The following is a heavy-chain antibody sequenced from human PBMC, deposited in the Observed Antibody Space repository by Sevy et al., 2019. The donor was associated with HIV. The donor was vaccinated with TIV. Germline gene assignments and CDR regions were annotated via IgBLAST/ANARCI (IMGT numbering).Heavy chain of an antibody. D-gene: IGHD6-13*01. CDR3: AREGSDSSSWEFDF. Sequence: ASVKVSCKTSGYTFTDYDINWVRQATGQGLEWLGWMSPDSGDTGSAQNFQGRITMTKNTYISKAYMGLSGLRSDGTAVYYCAREGSDSSSWEFDFWGQGTLVTVSS. CDR2: MSPDSGDT. J-gene: IGHJ4*02. V-gene: IGHV1-8*01. CDR1: GYTFTDYD.